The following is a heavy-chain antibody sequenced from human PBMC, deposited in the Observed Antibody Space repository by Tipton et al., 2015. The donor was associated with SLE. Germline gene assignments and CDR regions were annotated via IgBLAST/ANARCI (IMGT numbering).Heavy chain of an antibody. CDR2: IYYSGCT. Sequence: TLSLTCTVSGGSISSGDYYWSWIRQPPGMGLEWIGYIYYSGCTYYNPSLKSRVIISVDKSKNQFSLKLSSVTAADTAVYYCARCGGRFKYFDLWGRGTMVTVSS. V-gene: IGHV4-30-4*01. CDR1: GGSISSGDYY. CDR3: ARCGGRFKYFDL. D-gene: IGHD2-21*01. J-gene: IGHJ2*01.